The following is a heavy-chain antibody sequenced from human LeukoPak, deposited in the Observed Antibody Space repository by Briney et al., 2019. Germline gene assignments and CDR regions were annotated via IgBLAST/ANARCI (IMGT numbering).Heavy chain of an antibody. Sequence: SETLSLTCTVSGDSISTNYWSWIRQRPGKGLEWIGYIYYSGSTNYNPSLKSRVTISVDSSKNQFSLKLTSVTAADTAVYYCARDWGYCSGGSCYPDAFDIWGQGTMVSVSS. D-gene: IGHD2-15*01. J-gene: IGHJ3*02. CDR3: ARDWGYCSGGSCYPDAFDI. CDR1: GDSISTNY. CDR2: IYYSGST. V-gene: IGHV4-59*01.